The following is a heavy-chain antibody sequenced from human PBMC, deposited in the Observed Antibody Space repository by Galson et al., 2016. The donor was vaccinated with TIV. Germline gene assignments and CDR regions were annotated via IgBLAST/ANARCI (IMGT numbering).Heavy chain of an antibody. CDR2: IFPADSDT. J-gene: IGHJ2*01. Sequence: QSGAEVKKPGESLKISCEGYGYKFTNDWIAWVRQMPGKGLEWMGIIFPADSDTRYNPSFEGQVTISADKSISTAYLQWSSLKASDSAMYYCARPGGSLVRGVLTTEGYFDLWGRGTLVTVSS. CDR3: ARPGGSLVRGVLTTEGYFDL. CDR1: GYKFTNDW. V-gene: IGHV5-51*01. D-gene: IGHD3-10*01.